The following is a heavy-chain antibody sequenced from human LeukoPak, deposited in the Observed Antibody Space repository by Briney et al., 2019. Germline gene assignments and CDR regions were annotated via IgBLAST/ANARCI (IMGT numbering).Heavy chain of an antibody. V-gene: IGHV5-51*01. Sequence: GESLKISCKGSGYGFTSYWIGWVRQMPGKGLEWMGIIYPGDSDTRYSPSFQGQVTISADKSINTAYLQWSSLQASDTAIYYCARRQYQLNKPPFDYWGQGTQVTVSS. CDR2: IYPGDSDT. CDR3: ARRQYQLNKPPFDY. J-gene: IGHJ4*02. CDR1: GYGFTSYW. D-gene: IGHD2-2*01.